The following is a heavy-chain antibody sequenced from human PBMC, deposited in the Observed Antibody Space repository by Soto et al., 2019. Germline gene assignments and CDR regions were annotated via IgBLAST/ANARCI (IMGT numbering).Heavy chain of an antibody. D-gene: IGHD3-10*01. Sequence: QVQLVQSGAEVKKPGASVKVSCKASGYIFTSYDINWVRQATGQGLEWMGWMNSNSGNTGYAQKFQGRVTMTRDTTTSTGYMELSNLRSEDTAVYYCARGDGSYYGSGSYYDYWGQGTLVTVSS. CDR2: MNSNSGNT. CDR3: ARGDGSYYGSGSYYDY. J-gene: IGHJ4*02. V-gene: IGHV1-8*01. CDR1: GYIFTSYD.